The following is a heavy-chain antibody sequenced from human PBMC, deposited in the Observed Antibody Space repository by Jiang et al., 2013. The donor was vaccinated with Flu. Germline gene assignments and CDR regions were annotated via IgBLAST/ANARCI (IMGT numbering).Heavy chain of an antibody. J-gene: IGHJ6*02. CDR3: AARGYYTNYYYYYGMDV. CDR1: GYTFTSYA. D-gene: IGHD3-3*01. V-gene: IGHV7-4-1*02. CDR2: INTNTGNP. Sequence: QSGSELKKPGASVKVSCKASGYTFTSYAMNWVRQAPGQGLEWMGWINTNTGNPTYAQGFTGRFVFSLDTSVSTAYLQISSLKAEDTAVYYCAARGYYTNYYYYYGMDVWGQGTTVTVSS.